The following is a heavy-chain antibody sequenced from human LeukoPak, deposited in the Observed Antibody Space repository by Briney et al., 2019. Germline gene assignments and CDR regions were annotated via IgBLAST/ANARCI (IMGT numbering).Heavy chain of an antibody. J-gene: IGHJ4*02. V-gene: IGHV3-48*01. D-gene: IGHD1-26*01. CDR3: ASSNGSLDY. Sequence: GGSLRLSCAASGFTFSSYSMNWVRQAPGKGLEWVSYITSSSSSIYYADSVKGRFTISRGNAKNSLYLQMHSLRAEDTAVYYCASSNGSLDYWGQGTLVTVSS. CDR1: GFTFSSYS. CDR2: ITSSSSSI.